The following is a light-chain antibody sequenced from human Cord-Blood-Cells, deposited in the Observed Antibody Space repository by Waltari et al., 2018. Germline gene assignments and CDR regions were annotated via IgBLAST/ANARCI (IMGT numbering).Light chain of an antibody. Sequence: QSAPTQPAPVSGSPGQSIPLSCPGTSRDVGCYNFFPWYQQHPGKAPKLLIYEVSNRPSGVSNRFSGSKSGNTASLTISGLQAEDEADYYCSSYTSSSTRVFGGGTKLTVL. CDR3: SSYTSSSTRV. CDR1: SRDVGCYNF. V-gene: IGLV2-14*01. J-gene: IGLJ3*02. CDR2: EVS.